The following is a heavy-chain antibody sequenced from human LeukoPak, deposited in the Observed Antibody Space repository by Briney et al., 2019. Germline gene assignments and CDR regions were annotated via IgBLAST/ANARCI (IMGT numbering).Heavy chain of an antibody. CDR3: ARGDKFSGDY. CDR1: GFTFSTYW. D-gene: IGHD2-15*01. CDR2: IHQDGNEK. J-gene: IGHJ4*02. Sequence: AGSLRLSCAASGFTFSTYWMSWVRQAPGKGLEWVANIHQDGNEKYYVDSVKGRFTISRDNAKNSLYLQINSLRAEDTAVYYCARGDKFSGDYWGQGTLVTVSS. V-gene: IGHV3-7*04.